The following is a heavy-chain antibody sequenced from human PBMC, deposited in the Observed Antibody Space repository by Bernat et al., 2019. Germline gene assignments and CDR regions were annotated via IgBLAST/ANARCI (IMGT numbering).Heavy chain of an antibody. V-gene: IGHV4-4*02. Sequence: QVQLQESGPGLVKPSGTLSLTCAVSGGSISSSNWWSWVRQPPGQGLEWIGEIYHSGSTNYNPSLKSRVTISVDKSKNQFSLKVSSVTAADTAVYYCARGDTSSSGYYYYGMDVWGQGTTVTVSS. J-gene: IGHJ6*02. CDR2: IYHSGST. CDR1: GGSISSSNW. D-gene: IGHD6-6*01. CDR3: ARGDTSSSGYYYYGMDV.